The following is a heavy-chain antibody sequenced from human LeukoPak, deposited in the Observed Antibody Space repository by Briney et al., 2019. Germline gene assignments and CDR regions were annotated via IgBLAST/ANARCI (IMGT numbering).Heavy chain of an antibody. J-gene: IGHJ6*02. CDR2: ISYDGSNK. CDR1: GSTFSSYA. CDR3: ARDRAYCSGGYVAYGMDV. D-gene: IGHD3-10*01. V-gene: IGHV3-30-3*01. Sequence: GGSLRLSCAASGSTFSSYAMHWVRQAPGKGLEWVAVISYDGSNKYYADSVKGRFTISRDNSKNTLYLQMNSLRAEDTAVYCCARDRAYCSGGYVAYGMDVWGQGTTVTVSS.